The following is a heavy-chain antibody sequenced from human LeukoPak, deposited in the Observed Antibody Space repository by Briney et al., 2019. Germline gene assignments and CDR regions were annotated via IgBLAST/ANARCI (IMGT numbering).Heavy chain of an antibody. CDR2: IYYSGST. CDR1: GGSISSYY. V-gene: IGHV4-59*08. Sequence: IPSETLSLTCTVSGGSISSYYWSWIRQPPGKGLEWIGYIYYSGSTNYNPSLKSRVTISVDTSKNQFSLKLSSVTAADTAVYYCARLAPYSSGWYRFFDYWGQGTLVTVSS. J-gene: IGHJ4*02. CDR3: ARLAPYSSGWYRFFDY. D-gene: IGHD6-19*01.